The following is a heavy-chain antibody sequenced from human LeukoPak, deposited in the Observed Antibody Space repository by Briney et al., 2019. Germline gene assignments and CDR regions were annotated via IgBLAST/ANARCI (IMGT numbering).Heavy chain of an antibody. CDR2: ISYDGSNK. V-gene: IGHV3-30-3*01. J-gene: IGHJ3*02. CDR3: ARDRGYDSSGYPTVGAFDI. D-gene: IGHD3-22*01. CDR1: GFTFSSYA. Sequence: GRSLRLSCAASGFTFSSYAMHWVRQAPGKGLEWVAVISYDGSNKYYADSVKGRFTISRDNSKNTLYLQMNSLRAEDTAVYYCARDRGYDSSGYPTVGAFDIWGQGTMVTVSS.